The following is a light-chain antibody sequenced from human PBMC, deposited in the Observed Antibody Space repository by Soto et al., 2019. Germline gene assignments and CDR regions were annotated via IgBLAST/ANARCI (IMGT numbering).Light chain of an antibody. J-gene: IGKJ5*01. Sequence: EIVLTQSPATLSLSPGESSTLSCMASQSVTKYLVWYQQKPGQAPRLLISDASYRATGIPARFSGSGSGTDFTLTISSLEPEDFALYYCQQRSNWPITFGQGTRLEIK. CDR2: DAS. CDR3: QQRSNWPIT. V-gene: IGKV3-11*01. CDR1: QSVTKY.